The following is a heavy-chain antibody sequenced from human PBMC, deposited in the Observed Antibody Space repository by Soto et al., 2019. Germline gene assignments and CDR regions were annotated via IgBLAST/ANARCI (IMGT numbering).Heavy chain of an antibody. CDR3: ARETNYYDSSGYYYVSGFDY. CDR1: GGTFSSYA. Sequence: GPSVKVSCKASGGTFSSYAISWVRQAPGQGLEWMGGIIPIFGTANYAQKFQGRVTITADESTSTAYMELSSLRSEDTAVYYCARETNYYDSSGYYYVSGFDYWGQGTLVTVSS. J-gene: IGHJ4*02. CDR2: IIPIFGTA. D-gene: IGHD3-22*01. V-gene: IGHV1-69*13.